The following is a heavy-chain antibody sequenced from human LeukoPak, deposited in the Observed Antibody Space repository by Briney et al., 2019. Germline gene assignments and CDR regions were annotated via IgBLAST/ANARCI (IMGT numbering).Heavy chain of an antibody. V-gene: IGHV5-10-1*01. Sequence: GESLKISYQVSGYSFPSYWITWVRQVPGKGLEWMGRIAPSDSYTNYNPSFEGHVTMSVEKSITTVYLQWSSLKASDTAMYYCVRQPPGVYDTTQNWFDPWGQGTLVTVSS. D-gene: IGHD3-22*01. CDR1: GYSFPSYW. CDR3: VRQPPGVYDTTQNWFDP. CDR2: IAPSDSYT. J-gene: IGHJ5*02.